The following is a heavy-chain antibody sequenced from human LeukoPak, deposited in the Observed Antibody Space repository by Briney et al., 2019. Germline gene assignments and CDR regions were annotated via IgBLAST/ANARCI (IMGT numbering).Heavy chain of an antibody. CDR3: ARGVFYPFGEIDY. J-gene: IGHJ4*02. CDR1: GYTFAGYY. D-gene: IGHD3-10*01. CDR2: INPNSGGT. Sequence: ASVKVSCKASGYTFAGYYMHWVRQAPGQGLEWMGWINPNSGGTNYAQKFQGRVTMTRDTSISTAYMELSRLRSDDTAVYYCARGVFYPFGEIDYWGQGTLVTVSS. V-gene: IGHV1-2*02.